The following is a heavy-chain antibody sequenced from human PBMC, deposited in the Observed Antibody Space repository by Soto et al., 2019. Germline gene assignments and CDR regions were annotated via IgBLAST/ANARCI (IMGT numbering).Heavy chain of an antibody. J-gene: IGHJ3*02. D-gene: IGHD1-1*01. CDR2: IYYSGSP. CDR3: ARHRGAYNVDAFDI. Sequence: SETLSLTCTVSGGSVSRYYWSWIRQPPGKGLEWIGYIYYSGSPNYNPSLKSRLIISVDTSKNQISLKLSSVTAADTAVYYCARHRGAYNVDAFDIWGQGTMVT. V-gene: IGHV4-59*08. CDR1: GGSVSRYY.